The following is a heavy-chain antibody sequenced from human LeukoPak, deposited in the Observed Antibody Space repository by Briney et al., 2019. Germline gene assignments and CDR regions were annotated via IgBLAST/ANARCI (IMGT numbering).Heavy chain of an antibody. CDR1: GGSISSSSYY. CDR2: IYFSGST. CDR3: ARDTALDYDYVWGSYRHKAGGAFDI. V-gene: IGHV4-39*07. J-gene: IGHJ3*02. Sequence: SETLSLTCTVSGGSISSSSYYWGRIRQPPGKGLEWIGSIYFSGSTYYNPSLKSRVTISVDTSKNQFSLKLSSVTAADTAVYYCARDTALDYDYVWGSYRHKAGGAFDIWGQGTMVTVSS. D-gene: IGHD3-16*02.